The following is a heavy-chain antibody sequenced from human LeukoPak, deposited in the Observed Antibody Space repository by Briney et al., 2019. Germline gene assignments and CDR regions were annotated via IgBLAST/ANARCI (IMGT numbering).Heavy chain of an antibody. CDR1: GFTFSSYA. D-gene: IGHD3-22*01. Sequence: GGSLRLSCAASGFTFSSYAMHWVRQAPGKGLEWVAVISYDGSNKYYADSVKGRFTISRDNSKNTLYLQMNSLRAEDTAVYYCASLDYYYDSSGYTQGLDPWGQGTLVTVSS. CDR2: ISYDGSNK. J-gene: IGHJ5*02. CDR3: ASLDYYYDSSGYTQGLDP. V-gene: IGHV3-30-3*01.